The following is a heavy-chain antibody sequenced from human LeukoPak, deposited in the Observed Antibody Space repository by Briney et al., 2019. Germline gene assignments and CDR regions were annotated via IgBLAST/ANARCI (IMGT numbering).Heavy chain of an antibody. D-gene: IGHD6-19*01. J-gene: IGHJ4*02. CDR2: IKSKTDGGTT. CDR3: TTDAWQWLVQDPNSAGY. Sequence: GGSLRLSCAASGLTFSSAWMNWVRQAPGEGLEWVGRIKSKTDGGTTDFAAPVKGRFSISRDDSKNTLYLQMNSLKTEDTAVYYCTTDAWQWLVQDPNSAGYWGQGTLVTVSS. V-gene: IGHV3-15*07. CDR1: GLTFSSAW.